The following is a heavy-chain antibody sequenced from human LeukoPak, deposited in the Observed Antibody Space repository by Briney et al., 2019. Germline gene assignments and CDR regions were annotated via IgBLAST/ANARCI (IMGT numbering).Heavy chain of an antibody. V-gene: IGHV3-7*01. Sequence: GGSLRLSCVASGLSFGNYWMDWVRQAPGEGLEWVADINQDGSDKYFVDSVKGRFTISRDNAKNSLYLQMNSLRAEDTAVYYCARLKFNLEYSYYMDVWGKGTTVTVSS. CDR2: INQDGSDK. CDR1: GLSFGNYW. D-gene: IGHD3-3*01. CDR3: ARLKFNLEYSYYMDV. J-gene: IGHJ6*03.